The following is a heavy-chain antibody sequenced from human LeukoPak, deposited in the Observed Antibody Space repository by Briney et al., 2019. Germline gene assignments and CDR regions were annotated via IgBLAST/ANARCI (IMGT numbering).Heavy chain of an antibody. V-gene: IGHV5-51*01. J-gene: IGHJ6*02. CDR3: ARAAGSVAGTYYYYYGMDV. CDR1: GYSFTSYW. CDR2: IYPGDSDT. Sequence: GASLKISCKGSGYSFTSYWIGWVRQMPGKGLEWMGIIYPGDSDTRYSPSFQGQVTISADKSISTAYLQWSSLKASDTAMYYCARAAGSVAGTYYYYYGMDVWGQGTTVTVSS. D-gene: IGHD6-19*01.